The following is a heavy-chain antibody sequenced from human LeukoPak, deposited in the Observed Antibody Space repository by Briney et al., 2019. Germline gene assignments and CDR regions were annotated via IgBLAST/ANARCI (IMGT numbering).Heavy chain of an antibody. V-gene: IGHV4-34*01. CDR3: SRGQDDKAPYYYYMDV. D-gene: IGHD1-1*01. J-gene: IGHJ6*03. CDR2: INHSGST. Sequence: AETLSLTCAVYGGSFSDYYWSWIRQPPGKGLEWIGEINHSGSTNYNPSLKSRVTISVDTSKNQFSLKLRSVTAADTAVYYCSRGQDDKAPYYYYMDVWGKGTTVTASS. CDR1: GGSFSDYY.